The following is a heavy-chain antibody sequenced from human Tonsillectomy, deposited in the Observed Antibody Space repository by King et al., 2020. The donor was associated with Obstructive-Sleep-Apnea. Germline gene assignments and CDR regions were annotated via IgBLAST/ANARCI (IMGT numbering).Heavy chain of an antibody. CDR1: GFTFSSYA. CDR3: ARDRAMVRGVKGDY. V-gene: IGHV3-30-3*01. CDR2: ISYDGSNK. Sequence: VQLVESGGGVVQPGRSLRLSCAASGFTFSSYAMHWVRQAPGKGLEWVAVISYDGSNKYYADTVKGRFTNSRDNSKNTLYLQMNSLRAEDTAVYYCARDRAMVRGVKGDYWGQGTLVTVSS. D-gene: IGHD3-10*01. J-gene: IGHJ4*02.